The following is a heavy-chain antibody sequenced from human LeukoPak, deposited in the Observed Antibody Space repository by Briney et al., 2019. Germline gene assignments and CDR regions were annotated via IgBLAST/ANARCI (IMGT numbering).Heavy chain of an antibody. V-gene: IGHV4-59*01. J-gene: IGHJ4*02. CDR2: IYYSGNT. Sequence: SETLSLTCTVSGGSISSYYWSWIRQPPGKGLEWIGYIYYSGNTNYNPSLKSRVTISIDTSKNQFSLKLTSVTAVDTAVYYCARSGYSSGWSFDYWGQGTLVTVSS. D-gene: IGHD6-19*01. CDR3: ARSGYSSGWSFDY. CDR1: GGSISSYY.